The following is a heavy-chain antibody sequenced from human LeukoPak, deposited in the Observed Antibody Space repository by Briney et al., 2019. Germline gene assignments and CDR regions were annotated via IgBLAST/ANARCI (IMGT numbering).Heavy chain of an antibody. J-gene: IGHJ3*02. V-gene: IGHV3-30*02. CDR2: IRYDGSNK. D-gene: IGHD4-23*01. CDR1: GFTFSSYG. CDR3: AKDRDGGNPGAFDI. Sequence: GGSLRLSCAASGFTFSSYGMHWVRQAPGKVLEWVAFIRYDGSNKYYADSVKGRFTISRDNSKNTLYLQMNSLRAEDTAVYYCAKDRDGGNPGAFDIWGQGTMVTVSS.